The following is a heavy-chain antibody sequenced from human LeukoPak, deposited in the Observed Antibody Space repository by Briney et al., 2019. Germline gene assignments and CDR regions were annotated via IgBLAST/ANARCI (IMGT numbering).Heavy chain of an antibody. D-gene: IGHD2/OR15-2a*01. Sequence: GGSLRLSCAASGFTFSSYAMSWVRQAPGKGLEWVSAISGSGGSTYYADSVKGRFTISRDNSKNTLYLQMNSLRAEDTAVYYCARVFYQDSGTSYRHLDYWGQGTLVTVSS. CDR2: ISGSGGST. J-gene: IGHJ4*02. CDR3: ARVFYQDSGTSYRHLDY. CDR1: GFTFSSYA. V-gene: IGHV3-23*01.